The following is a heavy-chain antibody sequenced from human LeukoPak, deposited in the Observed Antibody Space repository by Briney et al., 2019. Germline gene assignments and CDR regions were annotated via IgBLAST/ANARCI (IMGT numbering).Heavy chain of an antibody. CDR2: ISGSGDST. J-gene: IGHJ4*02. D-gene: IGHD3-10*01. Sequence: GGSLRLSCAASGFTFSSYAMSWVRQAPGKGLDWVSAISGSGDSTYYADSVKGRFTISRDNSKNTLYPQMNSLRAEDTAVYYCAKYALWFGDYYFDYWGQGTLVTVSS. CDR1: GFTFSSYA. V-gene: IGHV3-23*01. CDR3: AKYALWFGDYYFDY.